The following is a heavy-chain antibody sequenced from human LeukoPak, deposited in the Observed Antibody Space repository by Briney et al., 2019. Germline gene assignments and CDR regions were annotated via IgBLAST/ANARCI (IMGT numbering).Heavy chain of an antibody. Sequence: ASVKVSCKASGYTFTSYDINWVRQATGQGLEWMGWMNPNSGNTGYAQKFQGRVTMTWNTSISTAYMELISLRSEDTAVYYCARGAATHNYYYYYYMDVWGKGTTVTVSS. J-gene: IGHJ6*03. CDR1: GYTFTSYD. D-gene: IGHD2-15*01. CDR2: MNPNSGNT. CDR3: ARGAATHNYYYYYYMDV. V-gene: IGHV1-8*01.